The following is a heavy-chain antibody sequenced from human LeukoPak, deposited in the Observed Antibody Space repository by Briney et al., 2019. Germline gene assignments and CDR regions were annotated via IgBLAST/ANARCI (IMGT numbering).Heavy chain of an antibody. D-gene: IGHD5-18*01. Sequence: SETLSLTCAVSGYSISSGHYWGWIRPPPGKGLEWIGHIYHSGSTYYNPSLKSRVTISVDTSKTQFSLKLSSVTAADTAVYYCARDSTVQLWSSYWYFDLWGRGTLVTVSS. J-gene: IGHJ2*01. CDR1: GYSISSGHY. CDR3: ARDSTVQLWSSYWYFDL. V-gene: IGHV4-38-2*02. CDR2: IYHSGST.